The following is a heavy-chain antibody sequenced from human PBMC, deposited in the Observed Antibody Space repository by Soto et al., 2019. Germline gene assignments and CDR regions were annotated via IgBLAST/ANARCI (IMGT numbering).Heavy chain of an antibody. CDR2: IYYSGST. Sequence: QVQLQESGPGLVKPSETLSLTCTVSGGSISSYYWSWIRQPPGKGLEWIGYIYYSGSTNYTPSLTNRVTLSVDTSTNQFPLRLSAVTAANTAVYSCARMFEGLSGWPLIAVWGQGTTVTVSS. J-gene: IGHJ6*02. CDR3: ARMFEGLSGWPLIAV. V-gene: IGHV4-59*01. D-gene: IGHD6-19*01. CDR1: GGSISSYY.